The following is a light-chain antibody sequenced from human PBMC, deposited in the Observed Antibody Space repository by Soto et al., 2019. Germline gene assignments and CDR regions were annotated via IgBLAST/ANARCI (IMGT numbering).Light chain of an antibody. CDR1: SSDVGGYNY. Sequence: QSVLTQPPSASGSPGQSVTISCTGTSSDVGGYNYVSWYQQHPGKVPKVMIYEVSKRPSGVPDRFSGSKSGNTASLTVSGLQAEDEADYYCSSYAGSNNPYVFGTGTKLNVL. CDR2: EVS. CDR3: SSYAGSNNPYV. J-gene: IGLJ1*01. V-gene: IGLV2-8*01.